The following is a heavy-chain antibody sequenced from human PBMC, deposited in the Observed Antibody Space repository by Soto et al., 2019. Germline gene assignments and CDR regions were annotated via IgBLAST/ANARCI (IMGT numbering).Heavy chain of an antibody. D-gene: IGHD4-4*01. J-gene: IGHJ6*03. CDR3: AREEMPTVNNYYYYMDV. CDR2: IWYDGSNK. CDR1: GFTFSSYG. Sequence: PGGSLRLSCAASGFTFSSYGMHWVRQAPGKGLEWVAVIWYDGSNKYYADSVKGRFTISRDNSKNTLYLQMNSLRAEDTAVYYCAREEMPTVNNYYYYMDVWGKGTTVTVSS. V-gene: IGHV3-33*01.